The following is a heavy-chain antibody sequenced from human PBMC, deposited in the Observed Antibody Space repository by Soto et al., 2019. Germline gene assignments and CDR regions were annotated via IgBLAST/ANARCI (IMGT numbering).Heavy chain of an antibody. CDR2: IWYDGSNK. CDR3: ARVGQNIYYYYGMDV. J-gene: IGHJ6*02. Sequence: QVQLVESGGGVVQPGRSLRLSCAASGFTFSSYGMHWVRQAPGKGLEWVAVIWYDGSNKYYADSVKGRFTISRDNSKNTLYLQMNSLRAEDTAVYYCARVGQNIYYYYGMDVWGQGTTVTVSS. CDR1: GFTFSSYG. V-gene: IGHV3-33*01.